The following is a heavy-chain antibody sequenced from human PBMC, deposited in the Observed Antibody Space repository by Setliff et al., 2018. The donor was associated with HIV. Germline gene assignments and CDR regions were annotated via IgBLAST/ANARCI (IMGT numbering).Heavy chain of an antibody. D-gene: IGHD3-10*01. J-gene: IGHJ6*03. CDR1: GGSISSSSYY. CDR3: SSFGRDYYYYYMDV. V-gene: IGHV4-39*01. CDR2: IYYSGST. Sequence: LSLTCTVSGGSISSSSYYWGWIRQPPGKGLEWIGSIYYSGSTYYNPSLKSRVTISVDTSKNQFSLKLSSVTAADTAVYYCSSFGRDYYYYYMDVWGKGTTVTVSS.